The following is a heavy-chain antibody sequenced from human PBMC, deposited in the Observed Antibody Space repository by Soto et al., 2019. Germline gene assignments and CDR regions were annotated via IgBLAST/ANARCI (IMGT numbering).Heavy chain of an antibody. D-gene: IGHD6-6*01. V-gene: IGHV1-18*01. CDR3: ARVEFSSWQDNWFDP. Sequence: QVQLVQSRAEVKKPGASVKVSCKASGYTFTSYGISWVRQSPGQGLEWMGWISAYNGKTNYAQKLQGRVTMTTDTSTSTAYMELRSLRSNDRAVYYCARVEFSSWQDNWFDPWGQGTLVTVSS. CDR1: GYTFTSYG. CDR2: ISAYNGKT. J-gene: IGHJ5*02.